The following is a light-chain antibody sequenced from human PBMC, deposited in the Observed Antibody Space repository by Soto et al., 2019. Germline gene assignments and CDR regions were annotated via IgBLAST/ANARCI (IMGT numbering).Light chain of an antibody. CDR3: QQYDSYSWT. J-gene: IGKJ1*01. CDR2: KAS. CDR1: ESISSW. Sequence: DIQMSQSPPTLSASAGDRFTITCRASESISSWLAWYQQKPGKAPKLLMYKASSLESGVPSRFSGSGSGTEFTLTISSLQPDDFATYYCQQYDSYSWTFGQGTKVDIK. V-gene: IGKV1-5*03.